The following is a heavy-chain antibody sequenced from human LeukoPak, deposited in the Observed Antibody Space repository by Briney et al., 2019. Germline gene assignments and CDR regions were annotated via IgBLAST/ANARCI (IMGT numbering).Heavy chain of an antibody. J-gene: IGHJ3*01. CDR2: KYYAGST. D-gene: IGHD3-9*01. CDR1: GASINDHY. V-gene: IGHV4-59*08. CDR3: ARHRFAWYDFDV. Sequence: PSETLSLTCTVSGASINDHYWSWIRQPPGKGLEWIGYKYYAGSTSTNPPLESRVTISVDTSKNQFSLNLYSVTAADTAVYYCARHRFAWYDFDVWGQGTRVTVS.